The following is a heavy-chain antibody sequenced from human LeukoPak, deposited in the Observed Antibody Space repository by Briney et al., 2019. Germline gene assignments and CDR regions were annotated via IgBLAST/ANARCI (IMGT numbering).Heavy chain of an antibody. Sequence: PSETLSLTCTVSGGSISSSSYYWGWIRQPPGKGLEWIGSIYYSGSTYYNPSLKSRVTISVDTSKNQFSLKLSSVTAADTAVYYCARDYGTGVSYYVNWFDPWGQGTLVSVSS. J-gene: IGHJ5*02. CDR3: ARDYGTGVSYYVNWFDP. CDR2: IYYSGST. D-gene: IGHD1-26*01. CDR1: GGSISSSSYY. V-gene: IGHV4-39*02.